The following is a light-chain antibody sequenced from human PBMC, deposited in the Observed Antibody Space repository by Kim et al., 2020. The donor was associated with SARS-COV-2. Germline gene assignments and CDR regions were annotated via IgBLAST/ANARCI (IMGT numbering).Light chain of an antibody. V-gene: IGKV1-6*01. J-gene: IGKJ2*01. CDR1: QGIRND. Sequence: AIQMTQSPSSLSTSVGDTVTITCRASQGIRNDLGWYQQKPGKAPKLLIYSASSLQSGVPSRFSGSGSGTDFTPTISSLQPEDFATYYCLQDYNYPYTFGQGTKLEI. CDR3: LQDYNYPYT. CDR2: SAS.